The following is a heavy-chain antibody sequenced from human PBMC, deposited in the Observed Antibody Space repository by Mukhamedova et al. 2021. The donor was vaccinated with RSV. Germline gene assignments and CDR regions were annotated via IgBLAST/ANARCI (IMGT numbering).Heavy chain of an antibody. CDR2: IYYSG. Sequence: SISSYYWSWIRQPPGKGLEWIGYIYYSGSTISVDTSKNQFSLKLSSVTAADTAVYYCARQRLVRSAWDYWG. D-gene: IGHD6-19*01. V-gene: IGHV4-59*08. CDR3: ARQRLVRSAWDY. J-gene: IGHJ4*01. CDR1: SISSYY.